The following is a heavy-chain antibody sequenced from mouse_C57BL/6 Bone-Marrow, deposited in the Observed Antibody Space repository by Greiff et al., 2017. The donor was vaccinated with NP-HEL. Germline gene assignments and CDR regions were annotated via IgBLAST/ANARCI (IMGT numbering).Heavy chain of an antibody. V-gene: IGHV1-26*01. CDR2: INPNNGGT. J-gene: IGHJ2*01. Sequence: VQLQQSGPELVKPGASVKISCKASGYTFTDYYMNWVKQSHGKSLEWIGDINPNNGGTSYNQKFKGKATLTVDKSSSTAYMELRSLTSEDSAVYYCAREGYYDSSFDYWGQGTTLTVSS. CDR3: AREGYYDSSFDY. D-gene: IGHD2-4*01. CDR1: GYTFTDYY.